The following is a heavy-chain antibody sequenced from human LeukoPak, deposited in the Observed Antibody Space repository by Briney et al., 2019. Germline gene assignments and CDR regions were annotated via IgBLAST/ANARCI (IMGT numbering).Heavy chain of an antibody. CDR2: ISWNSGTI. Sequence: PGGSLRLSCAASGFTFDDYVMHWVRQTPGKGLEWVSGISWNSGTIDYADSVKGRFTISRDNAKNFLYLQMNSLRAADTALYYCARGGPYDSSGSLIPLDYWGQGTLVTVSS. J-gene: IGHJ4*02. D-gene: IGHD3-22*01. CDR1: GFTFDDYV. V-gene: IGHV3-9*01. CDR3: ARGGPYDSSGSLIPLDY.